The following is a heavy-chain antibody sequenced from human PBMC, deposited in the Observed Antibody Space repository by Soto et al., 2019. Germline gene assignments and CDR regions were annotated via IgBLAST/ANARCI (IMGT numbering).Heavy chain of an antibody. CDR3: AKDHGGGTYFFYTYMDV. CDR2: ISWNSGSI. CDR1: GFTFVDYA. Sequence: EVQLVESGGGLIQPGRSLRLSCAASGFTFVDYAMHWVRQPPGKGLEWVSTISWNSGSISYADSVRGRFTISRDNPKNALYLQMNSLRVEDTALYYCAKDHGGGTYFFYTYMDVWGKGTTVTVS. D-gene: IGHD3-16*01. J-gene: IGHJ6*03. V-gene: IGHV3-9*01.